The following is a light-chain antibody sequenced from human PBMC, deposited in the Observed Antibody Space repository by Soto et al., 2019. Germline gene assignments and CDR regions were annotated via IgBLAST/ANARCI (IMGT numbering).Light chain of an antibody. CDR3: QHYNNWPFT. J-gene: IGKJ3*01. CDR1: QSVSRN. CDR2: GAS. Sequence: EIVMTQSPATLSVSPGERATLSCRASQSVSRNLAWYQQKPVQAPRLLIYGASTRATGIPARFSGSGSGTEFTLTISSLQSEDFAVYYCQHYNNWPFTFGPGTKVDI. V-gene: IGKV3-15*01.